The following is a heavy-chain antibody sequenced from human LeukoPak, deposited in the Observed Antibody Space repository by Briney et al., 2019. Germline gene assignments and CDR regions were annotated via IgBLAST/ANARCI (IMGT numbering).Heavy chain of an antibody. Sequence: ASVKVSCKASGYTFTSYDINWVRQATGQGLEWMGWINTYYGNTNYAQKLQGRVTMTTDTSTSTAYMELRSLRSDDTAVYYCARYEPAGTPVGYWGQGTLVTVSS. CDR2: INTYYGNT. CDR3: ARYEPAGTPVGY. CDR1: GYTFTSYD. J-gene: IGHJ4*02. D-gene: IGHD6-13*01. V-gene: IGHV1-18*01.